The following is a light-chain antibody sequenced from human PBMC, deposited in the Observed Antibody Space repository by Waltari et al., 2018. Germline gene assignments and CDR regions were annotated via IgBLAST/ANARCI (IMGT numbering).Light chain of an antibody. CDR3: EAGDSSTAV. Sequence: CWDRQSPGESPVRVVDDSGKRADGIPERFSGSKSGNAASLTIGGTQAVDGADYYCEAGDSSTAVFGGGTKLTVL. CDR2: DSG. J-gene: IGLJ2*01. V-gene: IGLV3-1*01.